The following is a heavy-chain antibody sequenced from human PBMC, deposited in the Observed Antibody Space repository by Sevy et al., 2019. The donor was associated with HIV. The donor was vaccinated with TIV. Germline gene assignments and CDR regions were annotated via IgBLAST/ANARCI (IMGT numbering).Heavy chain of an antibody. D-gene: IGHD6-13*01. CDR1: GYTFTSYG. CDR3: ARAPGYSSSWYDYYYCGMDV. J-gene: IGHJ6*02. V-gene: IGHV1-18*01. Sequence: ASVKVSCKASGYTFTSYGISWVRQAPGQGLEWMGWISAYNGNTNYAQKLQGRVTMTTDTSTSTAYMELRSLRSDDTAVYYCARAPGYSSSWYDYYYCGMDVWGQGTTVTVSS. CDR2: ISAYNGNT.